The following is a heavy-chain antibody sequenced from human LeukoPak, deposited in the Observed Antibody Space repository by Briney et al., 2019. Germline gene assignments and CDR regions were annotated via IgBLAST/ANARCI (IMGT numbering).Heavy chain of an antibody. J-gene: IGHJ4*02. CDR3: ARRPRGDYYYDSSGYFY. V-gene: IGHV4-4*02. CDR2: IYHSGST. Sequence: SGTLSLTCPVSGGSISSSNWWSWVRQPPGKGLEWIGEIYHSGSTNYNPSLKSRVTISVDKSKNQFSLKLSSVTAADTAVYYCARRPRGDYYYDSSGYFYWGQGTLVTVSS. CDR1: GGSISSSNW. D-gene: IGHD3-22*01.